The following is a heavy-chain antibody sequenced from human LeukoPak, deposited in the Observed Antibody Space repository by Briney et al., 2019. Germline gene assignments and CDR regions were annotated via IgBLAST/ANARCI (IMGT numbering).Heavy chain of an antibody. CDR1: GFTFSSYD. CDR3: ARDYPRITIFGVANWFDP. D-gene: IGHD3-3*01. Sequence: GGSLRLSCAASGFTFSSYDMHWVRQATGKGLGWVSAIGTAGDTYYPGSVKGRFTISRENAKNSLYLQMNSLRAGDTAVYYCARDYPRITIFGVANWFDPWGQGTLVTVSS. J-gene: IGHJ5*02. CDR2: IGTAGDT. V-gene: IGHV3-13*01.